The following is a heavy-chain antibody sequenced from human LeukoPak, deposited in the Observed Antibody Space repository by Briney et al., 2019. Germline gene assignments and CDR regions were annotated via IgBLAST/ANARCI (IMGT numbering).Heavy chain of an antibody. CDR2: IIPIFGTA. J-gene: IGHJ4*02. D-gene: IGHD1-26*01. V-gene: IGHV1-69*05. CDR3: ARDRIVGATVPFDY. Sequence: SVKVSCKASGGTFSSYAISWVRQAPGQGLEWMGRIIPIFGTANYAQKFQGRVTITTDVSTSTAYMELSSLRSEDTAVYYCARDRIVGATVPFDYWGQGTLVTVSS. CDR1: GGTFSSYA.